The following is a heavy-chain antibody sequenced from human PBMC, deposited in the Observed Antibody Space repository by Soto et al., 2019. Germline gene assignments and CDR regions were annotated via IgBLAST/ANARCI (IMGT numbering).Heavy chain of an antibody. V-gene: IGHV1-69*12. CDR3: AKCYGAPRGWYFDL. D-gene: IGHD4-17*01. CDR2: IIPIFGTA. CDR1: GGTFSSYA. Sequence: QVQLVQSGAEVKKPGSSVKVSCKASGGTFSSYAISWVRQAPGQGLEWMGGIIPIFGTANYAQKFQGRVTINADESTSRAHMELGSLRSEDTAVYCCAKCYGAPRGWYFDLWGRGTLVTVSS. J-gene: IGHJ2*01.